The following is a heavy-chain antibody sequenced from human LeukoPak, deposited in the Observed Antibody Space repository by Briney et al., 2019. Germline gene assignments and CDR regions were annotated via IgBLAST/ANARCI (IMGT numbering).Heavy chain of an antibody. Sequence: ASVKASCKASGYTFTGYYMHWVRQAPEQGLEWMGWINPNSGGTNYAQKFQGRVTMTRDTSISTAYMELSRLRSDDTAVYYCARAAFGIEHSSASLLFLDYWGQGTLVTVSS. J-gene: IGHJ4*02. CDR1: GYTFTGYY. CDR2: INPNSGGT. V-gene: IGHV1-2*02. D-gene: IGHD6-6*01. CDR3: ARAAFGIEHSSASLLFLDY.